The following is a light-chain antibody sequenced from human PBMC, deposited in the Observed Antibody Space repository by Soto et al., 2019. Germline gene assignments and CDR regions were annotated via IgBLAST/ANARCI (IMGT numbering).Light chain of an antibody. J-gene: IGLJ2*01. Sequence: QSVLTQPPSVSAAPGQKVTISCSGSSSNIGHNYVSWYQQLPGTAPKLLIYDSNKRPSGIPDRFSGSKSGTSATLGITGLQTGDEADYYCGTWDTTLSAGVFGGGTKVTV. CDR1: SSNIGHNY. V-gene: IGLV1-51*01. CDR3: GTWDTTLSAGV. CDR2: DSN.